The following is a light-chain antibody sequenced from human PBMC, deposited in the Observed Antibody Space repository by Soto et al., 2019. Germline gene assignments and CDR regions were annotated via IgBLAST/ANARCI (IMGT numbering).Light chain of an antibody. CDR2: DAI. CDR3: KQRSNWHRT. V-gene: IGKV3-11*01. Sequence: EMVMTQSPATLSVSPGERVTLSCRASQNIHNHMSWFLQKPGQTPRLLIYDAIIRAPDVPARFSGSGSGTDFTLTISSIETEDFAVYYCKQRSNWHRTLGKGTKGDTK. J-gene: IGKJ1*01. CDR1: QNIHNH.